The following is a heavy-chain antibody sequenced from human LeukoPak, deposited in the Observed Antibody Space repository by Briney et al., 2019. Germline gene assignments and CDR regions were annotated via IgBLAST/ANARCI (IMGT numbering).Heavy chain of an antibody. J-gene: IGHJ6*03. V-gene: IGHV3-33*01. CDR2: IWYDGSNK. Sequence: GGSLRLSCAASGFTFRSYGMHWVRQAPGEGLEWVAVIWYDGSNKNYADSVKGRFTISRDNSKNTLYLQMNSLRAEDTAVYYCARGRAAAMEYFYMDGLGKGTTVTVSS. CDR1: GFTFRSYG. D-gene: IGHD2-2*01. CDR3: ARGRAAAMEYFYMDG.